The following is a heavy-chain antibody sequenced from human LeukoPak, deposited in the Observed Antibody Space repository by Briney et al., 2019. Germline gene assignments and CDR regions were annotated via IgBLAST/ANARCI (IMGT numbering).Heavy chain of an antibody. CDR2: IIPIFGTA. CDR1: GGTFSSYA. D-gene: IGHD2-2*01. CDR3: ARAAGGVVVPAAMSLAFDY. Sequence: SVKVSCKASGGTFSSYAISWVRQAPGQGLEWMGGIIPIFGTANYAQKFQGRVTITADESTSTAYMELSSLRSEDTAVYYCARAAGGVVVPAAMSLAFDYWGQGTLVTVSS. V-gene: IGHV1-69*01. J-gene: IGHJ4*02.